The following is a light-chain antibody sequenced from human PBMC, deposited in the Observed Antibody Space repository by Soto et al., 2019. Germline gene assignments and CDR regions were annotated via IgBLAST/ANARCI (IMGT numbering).Light chain of an antibody. CDR2: GAS. Sequence: EIVLTQSPGTLSLSPGERATLSCRASQSVSSNYLAWYQQKRGQAPRLLIYGASRRASGIPTRFSGSRSGTSVTITISRLEPEDFAVYYWQQSDTSPRTFGQGTKVEI. CDR1: QSVSSNY. V-gene: IGKV3-20*01. J-gene: IGKJ1*01. CDR3: QQSDTSPRT.